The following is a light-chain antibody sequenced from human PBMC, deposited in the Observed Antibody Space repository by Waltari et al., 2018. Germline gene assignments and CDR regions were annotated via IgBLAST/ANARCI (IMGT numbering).Light chain of an antibody. J-gene: IGKJ1*01. CDR3: QHYVRTWA. CDR1: QSVGSNY. Sequence: EIVLTQSPRTLSLSPGDSAPLSCRASQSVGSNYLAWYQQRPGPAPRLLIYGASSRATGIPDRFSGRGSGKYFTLSISRLEPEDFAVYYCQHYVRTWAFGQGTKVEIK. CDR2: GAS. V-gene: IGKV3-20*01.